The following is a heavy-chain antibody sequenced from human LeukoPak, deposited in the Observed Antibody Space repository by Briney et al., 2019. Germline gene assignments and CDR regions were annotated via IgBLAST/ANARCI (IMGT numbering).Heavy chain of an antibody. D-gene: IGHD3-10*01. V-gene: IGHV4-59*08. CDR1: GGSISGYY. Sequence: SETLSLTCTVSGGSISGYYWSWIRQPPGKGLEWIGYIYYSGSTNYNPSLKSRVTISVDTSKNQFSLKLSSVTAADTAVYYCAAGGIFGVDVWGQGTTVTVSS. CDR2: IYYSGST. J-gene: IGHJ6*02. CDR3: AAGGIFGVDV.